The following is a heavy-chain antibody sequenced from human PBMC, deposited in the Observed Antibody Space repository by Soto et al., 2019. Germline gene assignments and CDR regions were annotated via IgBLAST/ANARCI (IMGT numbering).Heavy chain of an antibody. CDR3: SRDPRLADY. D-gene: IGHD6-25*01. Sequence: QVQLVESGGGLVKPGGSLRLSCAASGFTFSDHYMTWIRQAPGKGPEWLSYISGGGDIISYADSVKGRFIISRDNAQRSLYLQMNSLTVEDTAVYYCSRDPRLADYWGQGTLVTVSS. J-gene: IGHJ4*02. CDR1: GFTFSDHY. V-gene: IGHV3-11*01. CDR2: ISGGGDII.